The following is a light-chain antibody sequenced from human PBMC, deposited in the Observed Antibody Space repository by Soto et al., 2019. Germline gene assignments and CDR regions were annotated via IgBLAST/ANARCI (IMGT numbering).Light chain of an antibody. Sequence: QSVLTQPASVSGSPGQSITISCTGTSSDVGRYNHVSWYQQHPGKAPKLMIFEVSDRPSGVSNRFSGSKSGNTASLTISGLQAVDEADYYCSSYASSSTPWVFGGGTKVTVL. CDR1: SSDVGRYNH. CDR3: SSYASSSTPWV. CDR2: EVS. V-gene: IGLV2-14*01. J-gene: IGLJ3*02.